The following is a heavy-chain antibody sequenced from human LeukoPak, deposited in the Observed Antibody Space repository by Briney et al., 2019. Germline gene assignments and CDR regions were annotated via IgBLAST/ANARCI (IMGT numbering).Heavy chain of an antibody. CDR2: INPNSGGT. CDR1: GYTFTGYY. D-gene: IGHD2-2*02. J-gene: IGHJ4*02. Sequence: GASVKVSCKASGYTFTGYYMHWVRQAPGQGLEWMGWINPNSGGTNYAQKFQGRVTMTRDTSISTAYMELSRLRSDDTAVYYCARDRGGYCSSTSCYTPHFDYWGQGTLVTVSS. V-gene: IGHV1-2*02. CDR3: ARDRGGYCSSTSCYTPHFDY.